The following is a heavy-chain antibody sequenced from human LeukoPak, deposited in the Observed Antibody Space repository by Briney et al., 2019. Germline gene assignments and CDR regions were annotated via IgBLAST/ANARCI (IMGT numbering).Heavy chain of an antibody. V-gene: IGHV4-39*01. CDR3: ARRLSTRSYYLDD. D-gene: IGHD2/OR15-2a*01. CDR2: IYYSGTT. J-gene: IGHJ4*02. CDR1: GGSISISSDY. Sequence: PSGTLSLTCTVSGGSISISSDYWGWIRQPPGKGLEWIGDIYYSGTTNYNPSLKSRVTMSVDTSKNQFSLKLNSATAADTAVYYCARRLSTRSYYLDDWGQGTLVTVSS.